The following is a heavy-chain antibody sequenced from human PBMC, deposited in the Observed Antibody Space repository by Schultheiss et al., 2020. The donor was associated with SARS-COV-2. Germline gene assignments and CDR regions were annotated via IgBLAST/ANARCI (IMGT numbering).Heavy chain of an antibody. V-gene: IGHV3-48*03. CDR3: ARESHSAALDY. CDR1: GFTFSSYE. D-gene: IGHD6-6*01. J-gene: IGHJ4*02. Sequence: GGSLRLSCAASGFTFSSYEMNWVRQAPGKGLEWVSYISTGGSTIYYADSVKGRFTISRDNAKKSLYLQMNSLRAEDMAVYYCARESHSAALDYWGQGTLVTVSS. CDR2: ISTGGSTI.